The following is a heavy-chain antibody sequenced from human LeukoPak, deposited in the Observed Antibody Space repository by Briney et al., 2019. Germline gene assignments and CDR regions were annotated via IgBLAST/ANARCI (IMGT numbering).Heavy chain of an antibody. J-gene: IGHJ4*02. D-gene: IGHD1-26*01. CDR3: AKVKGELLWRNY. V-gene: IGHV3-23*01. CDR1: GFTFSSYA. CDR2: ISGSGGST. Sequence: GGSLRLSCAASGFTFSSYAMSWVRQAPGKGLEWGSAISGSGGSTYYADSVKGRFTISRDNSKNTLYLQMNSLRAEDTAVYYCAKVKGELLWRNYWGQGTLVTVSS.